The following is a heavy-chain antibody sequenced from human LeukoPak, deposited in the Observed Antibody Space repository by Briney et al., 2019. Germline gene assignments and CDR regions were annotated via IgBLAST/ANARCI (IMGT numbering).Heavy chain of an antibody. D-gene: IGHD3-10*01. J-gene: IGHJ4*02. CDR2: ISYDGSNK. Sequence: GGSLRLSCAASGFTFSSYAMHWVRQAPGKGLEWVAVISYDGSNKYYADSVKGRFTISRDNSKNTLYLQTNSLRAEDTAVYYCARAEGITMVRGVIIPPDYWGQGTLVTVSS. V-gene: IGHV3-30-3*01. CDR3: ARAEGITMVRGVIIPPDY. CDR1: GFTFSSYA.